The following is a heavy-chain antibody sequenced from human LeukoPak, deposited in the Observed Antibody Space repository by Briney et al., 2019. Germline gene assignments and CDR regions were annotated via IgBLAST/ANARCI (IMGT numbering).Heavy chain of an antibody. CDR3: ARSASMVRGVIIPSSYYYYGMDV. CDR1: GYTFTGYY. V-gene: IGHV1-2*02. CDR2: INPNSGDT. J-gene: IGHJ6*02. D-gene: IGHD3-10*01. Sequence: ASVKVSCKASGYTFTGYYMHWVRQAPGQGLEWMGWINPNSGDTNYAQKFQGRVTMTRDTSISTAYMELSRLRSDDTAVYYCARSASMVRGVIIPSSYYYYGMDVWGQGTTVTVSS.